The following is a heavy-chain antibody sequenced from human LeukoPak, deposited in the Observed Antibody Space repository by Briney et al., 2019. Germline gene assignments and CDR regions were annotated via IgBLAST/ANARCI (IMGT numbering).Heavy chain of an antibody. CDR3: VRGGTGYYNW. D-gene: IGHD3-9*01. J-gene: IGHJ4*02. Sequence: PGGSLRLSCAASGFTFRSFWMHWVRQAPGKGLVWVSRINSDGSSAIYADSVKGRFTFSRDNAKNTLYLEMNSLRAEDTAVYSCVRGGTGYYNWWGQGTLVTVSS. V-gene: IGHV3-74*01. CDR1: GFTFRSFW. CDR2: INSDGSSA.